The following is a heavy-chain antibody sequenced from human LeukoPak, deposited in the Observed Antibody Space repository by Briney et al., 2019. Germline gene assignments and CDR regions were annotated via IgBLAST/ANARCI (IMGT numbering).Heavy chain of an antibody. CDR3: ARHDGYSYGYDWFDP. V-gene: IGHV4-39*01. Sequence: PSETLSLTCTVSGGSISSSSYYWGWIRQPPGKGLERIGSIYYSGSTYYNPSLKSRVTISVDTSKNQFSLKLSSVTAADTAVYYCARHDGYSYGYDWFDPWGQGTLVTVSS. J-gene: IGHJ5*02. CDR2: IYYSGST. CDR1: GGSISSSSYY. D-gene: IGHD5-18*01.